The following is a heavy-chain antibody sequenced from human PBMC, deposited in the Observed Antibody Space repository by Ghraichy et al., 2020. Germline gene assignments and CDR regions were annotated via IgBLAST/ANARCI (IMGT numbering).Heavy chain of an antibody. CDR2: IYPGDSDT. V-gene: IGHV5-51*01. CDR1: GYSFTSYW. J-gene: IGHJ4*02. CDR3: ARQVAVAGTSMDY. Sequence: GESLNISCKGSGYSFTSYWIGWVRQMPGKGLEWMGIIYPGDSDTRYSPSFQGQVTISADKSISTAYLQWSSLKASDTAMYYCARQVAVAGTSMDYWGQGTLVTVSS. D-gene: IGHD6-19*01.